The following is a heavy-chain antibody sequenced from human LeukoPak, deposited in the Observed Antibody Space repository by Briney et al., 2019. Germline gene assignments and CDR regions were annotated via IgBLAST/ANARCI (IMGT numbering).Heavy chain of an antibody. D-gene: IGHD2-15*01. CDR1: GGSISSYY. CDR2: IYTSGST. V-gene: IGHV4-4*07. J-gene: IGHJ3*02. Sequence: KPSETLSLTCTVSGGSISSYYWSWIRQPAGKGLEWIGRIYTSGSTNYNPSLKSRVTMSVDTSKNQFSLKLSSVTAADTAVYYCARGRYCSGGSCYGAGRFNAFDIWGQGIMVTVSS. CDR3: ARGRYCSGGSCYGAGRFNAFDI.